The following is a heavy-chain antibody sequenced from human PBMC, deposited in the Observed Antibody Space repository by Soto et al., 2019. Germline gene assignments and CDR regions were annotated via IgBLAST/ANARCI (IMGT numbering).Heavy chain of an antibody. CDR2: IIPLLGIA. Sequence: QVQLVQSGAEVKKPGSSVKVSCKASGGTFSSYTISWVRQAPGQGLEWMGRIIPLLGIANYAQKFQGRVTITADKSTSTAYMELSSLRSEDTAVYYCAGGQQETPYCRGGSCLDYWGQGTLVTVSS. CDR3: AGGQQETPYCRGGSCLDY. CDR1: GGTFSSYT. V-gene: IGHV1-69*02. D-gene: IGHD2-15*01. J-gene: IGHJ4*02.